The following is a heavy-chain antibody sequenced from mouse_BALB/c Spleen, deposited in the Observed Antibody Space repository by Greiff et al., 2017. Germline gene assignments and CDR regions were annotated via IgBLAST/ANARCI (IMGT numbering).Heavy chain of an antibody. Sequence: EVQLQQSGPELVKPGASVKMSCKASGYTFTSYVMHWVKQKPGQGLEWIGYINPYNDGTKYNEKFKGKATLTSDKSSSTAYMELSSLTSEDSAVYYCARVGGIYDGYYGAYWGQGTLVTVSA. CDR3: ARVGGIYDGYYGAY. CDR1: GYTFTSYV. CDR2: INPYNDGT. V-gene: IGHV1-14*01. J-gene: IGHJ3*01. D-gene: IGHD2-3*01.